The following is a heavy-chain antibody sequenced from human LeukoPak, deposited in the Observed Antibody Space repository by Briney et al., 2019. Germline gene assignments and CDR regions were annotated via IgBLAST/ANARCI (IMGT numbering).Heavy chain of an antibody. V-gene: IGHV1-2*02. CDR3: AGVIVVVPAAMSYYYYYYMDV. CDR2: INPNSGGT. J-gene: IGHJ6*03. Sequence: ASVKVSCKASGYTFTGYYMHWVRQALGQGLEWMGWINPNSGGTNYAQKFQGRVTMTRDTSISTAYMELSRLRSDDTAVYYCAGVIVVVPAAMSYYYYYYMDVWGKGTTVTVSS. CDR1: GYTFTGYY. D-gene: IGHD2-2*01.